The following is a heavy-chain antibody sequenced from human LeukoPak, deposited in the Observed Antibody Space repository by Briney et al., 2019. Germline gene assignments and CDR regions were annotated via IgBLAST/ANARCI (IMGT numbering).Heavy chain of an antibody. Sequence: PSETLSLTCAVYGGSFSGYYWSWIRQPPGKGLEWIGEINHSGSTNYNPSLKSGVTLSVDTSKNQFSLKLSSVTAADTAVYYCAIAHYDFWSGYYSPFDYWGQGTLVTVSS. CDR1: GGSFSGYY. V-gene: IGHV4-34*01. J-gene: IGHJ4*02. CDR3: AIAHYDFWSGYYSPFDY. CDR2: INHSGST. D-gene: IGHD3-3*01.